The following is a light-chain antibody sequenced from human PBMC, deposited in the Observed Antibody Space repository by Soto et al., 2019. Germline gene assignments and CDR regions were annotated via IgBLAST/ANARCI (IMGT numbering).Light chain of an antibody. CDR2: AAS. J-gene: IGKJ4*01. V-gene: IGKV3-20*01. CDR3: QHYDNSSPLT. Sequence: EMVGTQSPGTLSLSPGEGATLSGRASQSVFSNYLAWYQHKPGQAPRLLIYAASAKATGIPARFSGSGSGTDFTLTISRLEPEDFAVYYCQHYDNSSPLTFGGGTQVESK. CDR1: QSVFSNY.